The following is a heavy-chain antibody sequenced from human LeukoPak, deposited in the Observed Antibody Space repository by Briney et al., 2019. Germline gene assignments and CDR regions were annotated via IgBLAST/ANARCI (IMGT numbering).Heavy chain of an antibody. CDR1: GGSISSYY. J-gene: IGHJ5*02. CDR3: ARQYQTTGWFDP. CDR2: IYYSGST. D-gene: IGHD2-2*01. Sequence: SETLSLTCTVSGGSISSYYWSWIRQPPGKGLEWIGYIYYSGSTNYNPSLKSRVTISVDTSKNQFSLKLSSVTAADTAVYYCARQYQTTGWFDPWGQGTLVTVSS. V-gene: IGHV4-59*01.